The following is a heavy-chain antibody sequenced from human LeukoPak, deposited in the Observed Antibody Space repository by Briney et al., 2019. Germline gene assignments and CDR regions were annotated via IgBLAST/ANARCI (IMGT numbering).Heavy chain of an antibody. Sequence: SETLSLTCTVSGGSISSSSYYWGWIRQPPGKGLEWIGSIYYSGSTYYNPSLKSRVTISVDTSKNQFSLKLSSVTAADTAVYYCARDKYSGYDRVGFDYWGQGTLVTVSS. CDR3: ARDKYSGYDRVGFDY. D-gene: IGHD5-12*01. CDR1: GGSISSSSYY. J-gene: IGHJ4*02. V-gene: IGHV4-39*07. CDR2: IYYSGST.